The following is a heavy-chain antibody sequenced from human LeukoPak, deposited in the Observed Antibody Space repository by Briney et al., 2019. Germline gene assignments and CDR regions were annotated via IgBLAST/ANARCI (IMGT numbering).Heavy chain of an antibody. CDR1: GFTFSNYA. Sequence: PGGSLRLSCTASGFTFSNYALSWVRQVSGKGPEWVSVISGSGRSTVYADSVKDRFTISRDNSKNMLYLQMNSLRVEDTAVYYCAKGQGKSETGAMVRGPFDHWGQGTLVIVSS. D-gene: IGHD3-10*01. V-gene: IGHV3-23*01. J-gene: IGHJ4*02. CDR3: AKGQGKSETGAMVRGPFDH. CDR2: ISGSGRST.